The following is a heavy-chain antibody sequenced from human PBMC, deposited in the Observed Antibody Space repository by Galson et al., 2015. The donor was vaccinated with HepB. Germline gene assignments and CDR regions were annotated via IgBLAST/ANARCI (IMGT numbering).Heavy chain of an antibody. J-gene: IGHJ4*02. Sequence: SLRLSCAASGFTFSGYAMSWVRQAPGKGLEWVSAISGSGGSTYYADSVKGRFTISRDNSKNTLYLQMNSLRAEDTAVYYCAKGMGYSYGSPFDYWGQGTLVTVSS. D-gene: IGHD5-18*01. CDR3: AKGMGYSYGSPFDY. V-gene: IGHV3-23*01. CDR1: GFTFSGYA. CDR2: ISGSGGST.